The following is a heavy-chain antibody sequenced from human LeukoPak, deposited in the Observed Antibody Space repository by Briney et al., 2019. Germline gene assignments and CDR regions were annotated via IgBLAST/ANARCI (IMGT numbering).Heavy chain of an antibody. CDR2: SDPEDGET. CDR1: GYTLTELS. D-gene: IGHD1-26*01. V-gene: IGHV1-24*01. J-gene: IGHJ6*02. CDR3: ATDRSWELRANYYGMDV. Sequence: GASVKVSCKVSGYTLTELSMHWVRQAPGKGLEWMGGSDPEDGETIYAQKFQGRVTMTEDTSTDTAYMELSSLRSEDTAVYYCATDRSWELRANYYGMDVWGQGTTVTVSS.